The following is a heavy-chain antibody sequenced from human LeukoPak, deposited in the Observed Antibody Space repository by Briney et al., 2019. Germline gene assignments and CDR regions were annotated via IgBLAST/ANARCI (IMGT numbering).Heavy chain of an antibody. CDR2: IYYSGTT. CDR3: ARDPVYGSGTS. V-gene: IGHV4-30-4*01. Sequence: SETLSLTCTVAGGSISTGDYYWSWIRQPPGKGLEWIGYIYYSGTTYYNPSLKGRISFSMQTSKNQFSLNLRSVTAADTAVYYCARDPVYGSGTSWGQGTLVTVSS. J-gene: IGHJ5*02. CDR1: GGSISTGDYY. D-gene: IGHD3-10*01.